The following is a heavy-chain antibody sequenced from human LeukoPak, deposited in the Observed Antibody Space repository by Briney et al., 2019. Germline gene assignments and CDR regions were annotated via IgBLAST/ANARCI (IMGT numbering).Heavy chain of an antibody. D-gene: IGHD2-15*01. CDR1: GFTFSDYY. J-gene: IGHJ4*02. V-gene: IGHV3-11*04. CDR3: ARAEGLVVVAATIDY. CDR2: ISSSGSTI. Sequence: PGGSLRLSCAASGFTFSDYYIGWIRQAPGKGLEWVSYISSSGSTIYYADSVKGRFTISRDNAKNSLYLQMNSLRAEDTAVYYCARAEGLVVVAATIDYWGQGTLVTVSS.